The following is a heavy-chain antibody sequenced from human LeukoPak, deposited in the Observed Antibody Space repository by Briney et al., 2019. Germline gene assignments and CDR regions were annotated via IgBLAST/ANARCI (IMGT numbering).Heavy chain of an antibody. CDR1: GGSISSGSYY. CDR3: ARTYCGGDCRGYYYHYYMDV. CDR2: IYTSGST. D-gene: IGHD2-21*02. V-gene: IGHV4-61*02. J-gene: IGHJ6*03. Sequence: PSETLSLTCTVSGGSISSGSYYWSWIRQPAGNGLEWIGRIYTSGSTNYNPSLKSRVTISVDRSKNQFSLKLSSVTAADTAVYYCARTYCGGDCRGYYYHYYMDVWGKGTTVTISS.